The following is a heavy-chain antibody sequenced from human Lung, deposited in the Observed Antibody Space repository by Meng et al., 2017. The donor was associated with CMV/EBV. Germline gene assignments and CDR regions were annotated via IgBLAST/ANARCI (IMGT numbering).Heavy chain of an antibody. V-gene: IGHV3-30-3*01. Sequence: GGSLRLSCAASGFTFSSYAMHWVRQAPGKGLEWVAVISYDGSNKYYADSVKGRSTISRDNSKNTLYLQMNSLRAEDTAVYYCARGEHRIAVAGSAFDIWGQGXMVTVSS. CDR1: GFTFSSYA. CDR3: ARGEHRIAVAGSAFDI. CDR2: ISYDGSNK. J-gene: IGHJ3*02. D-gene: IGHD6-19*01.